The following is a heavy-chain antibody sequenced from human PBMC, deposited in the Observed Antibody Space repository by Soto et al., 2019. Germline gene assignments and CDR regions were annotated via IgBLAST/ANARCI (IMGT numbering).Heavy chain of an antibody. CDR1: GFTFSSYA. CDR2: ISGSGGSP. CDR3: ASRTSGWYFDY. D-gene: IGHD6-19*01. J-gene: IGHJ4*02. V-gene: IGHV3-23*01. Sequence: EVQLLESGGGLVQPGGSLRLSCTASGFTFSSYAMNWVRQAPGKGLEWVSVISGSGGSPNYADSVKGRFTTSRDNSKNKLYRQMNSLRAEDTAVYYCASRTSGWYFDYWGQGTLVTVSS.